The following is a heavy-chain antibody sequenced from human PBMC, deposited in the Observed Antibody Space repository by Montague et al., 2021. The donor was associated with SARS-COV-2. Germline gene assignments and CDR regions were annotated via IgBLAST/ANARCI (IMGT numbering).Heavy chain of an antibody. D-gene: IGHD5-12*01. V-gene: IGHV4-4*01. CDR1: GASVTSPNW. J-gene: IGHJ4*02. CDR2: INHRGTI. CDR3: ARDADIDVFGSYFDD. Sequence: TLSLTCVVSGASVTSPNWWSWVRQAPGKGLEWIGEINHRGTINYNPSLKSRVTISVDKSKNNFFLRLSSVTAADTAIYFCARDADIDVFGSYFDDWGQGTLVTVTS.